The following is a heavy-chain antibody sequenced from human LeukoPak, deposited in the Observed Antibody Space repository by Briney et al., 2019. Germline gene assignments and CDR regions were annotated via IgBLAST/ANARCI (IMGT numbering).Heavy chain of an antibody. J-gene: IGHJ4*02. CDR1: GGSISSGGYY. Sequence: SETLSLTCTVSGGSISSGGYYWSWIRQHPGKGLEWIGYIYYSGSTNYNPSLKSRVTMSVDTSKNQFSLKLTSVTAADTAVYYCARGYYGSGLYFDYWGQGTLVTVSS. V-gene: IGHV4-61*08. CDR2: IYYSGST. CDR3: ARGYYGSGLYFDY. D-gene: IGHD3-10*01.